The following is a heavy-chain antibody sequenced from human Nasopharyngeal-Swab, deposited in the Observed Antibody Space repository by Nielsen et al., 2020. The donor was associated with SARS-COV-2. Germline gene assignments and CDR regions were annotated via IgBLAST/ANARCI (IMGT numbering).Heavy chain of an antibody. CDR2: INPSGGST. V-gene: IGHV1-46*01. CDR3: ARRRKPGGYYYGIDV. D-gene: IGHD1-14*01. J-gene: IGHJ6*02. Sequence: ASVQVSCKASGYTFTSDYMHWVRQAPAQGLEWMGIINPSGGSTSYAQKFQGRVTMTRDTSTSTVYMELSSLRSEDTAVYYCARRRKPGGYYYGIDVWGQGTTVTVSS. CDR1: GYTFTSDY.